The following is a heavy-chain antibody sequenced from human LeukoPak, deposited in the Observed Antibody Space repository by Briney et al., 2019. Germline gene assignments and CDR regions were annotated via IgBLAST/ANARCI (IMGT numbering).Heavy chain of an antibody. CDR2: IRYDGSNK. Sequence: GGSLRLSCAASGFTFSSYGMHWVRQAPGKGLEWVAFIRYDGSNKYYADSVKGRFTISRDNSKNTLYLQMNSLRAEDTAVYYCARDQPRGYCSSTSCYPYWGQGTLVTVSS. J-gene: IGHJ4*02. D-gene: IGHD2-2*01. CDR1: GFTFSSYG. V-gene: IGHV3-30*02. CDR3: ARDQPRGYCSSTSCYPY.